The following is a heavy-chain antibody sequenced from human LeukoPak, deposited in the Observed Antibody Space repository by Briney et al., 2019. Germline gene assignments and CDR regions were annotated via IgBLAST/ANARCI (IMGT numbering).Heavy chain of an antibody. D-gene: IGHD1-1*01. J-gene: IGHJ4*02. V-gene: IGHV4-59*01. CDR2: IYYSGST. Sequence: SETLSLTCTVSGGSISSYYWSWIRQPPGKGLEWIGYIYYSGSTNYNPSLKSRVTISVDTSKNQFSLKLSSVTAADTAVYYCAGANWNDALDYWGQGTLVTVSS. CDR1: GGSISSYY. CDR3: AGANWNDALDY.